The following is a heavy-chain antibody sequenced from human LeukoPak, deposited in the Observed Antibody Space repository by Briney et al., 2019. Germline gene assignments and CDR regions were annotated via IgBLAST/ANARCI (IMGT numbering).Heavy chain of an antibody. J-gene: IGHJ6*03. CDR3: ARDTTYIAAAGFYYYYYMDV. CDR1: GGTISSSSYY. CDR2: IYTSGST. V-gene: IGHV4-39*07. D-gene: IGHD6-13*01. Sequence: PSETLSLTCTVSGGTISSSSYYWGWIRQTPGKGLEWIGRIYTSGSTNYNPSLKSRVTMSVDTSKNQFSLKLSSVTAADTAVYYCARDTTYIAAAGFYYYYYMDVWGKGTTVTVSS.